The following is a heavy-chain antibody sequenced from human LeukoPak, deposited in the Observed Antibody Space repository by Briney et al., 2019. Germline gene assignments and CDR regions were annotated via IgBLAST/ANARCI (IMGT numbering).Heavy chain of an antibody. CDR1: GFTFSSYW. CDR3: ARDRHGYREDAFDI. Sequence: PGGSLRLSCAASGFTFSSYWMSWVRQAPGKGLEWVANIKQDGSEKYYVDSVEGRFTISRDNAKNSLYLQMNSLRAEDTAVYYCARDRHGYREDAFDIWGQGTMVTVSS. V-gene: IGHV3-7*01. J-gene: IGHJ3*02. CDR2: IKQDGSEK. D-gene: IGHD5-18*01.